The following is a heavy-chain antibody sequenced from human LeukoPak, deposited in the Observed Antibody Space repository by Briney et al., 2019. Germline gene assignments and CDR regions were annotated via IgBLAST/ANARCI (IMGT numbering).Heavy chain of an antibody. V-gene: IGHV4-4*07. Sequence: PSETLSLTCTVSGGSISNSYWSWIRQPAGKGLEWIGRIYTSGRSNYSPSLKSRVTMLVDKSKNQISLKLSSGTGADAAVDYCAKGESTSSPTGFDYWGQGTLVTVSS. CDR1: GGSISNSY. CDR3: AKGESTSSPTGFDY. D-gene: IGHD6-6*01. J-gene: IGHJ4*02. CDR2: IYTSGRS.